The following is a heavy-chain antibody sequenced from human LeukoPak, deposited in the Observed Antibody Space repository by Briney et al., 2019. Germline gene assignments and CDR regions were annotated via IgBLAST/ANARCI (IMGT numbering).Heavy chain of an antibody. CDR1: GGSISSGSYC. D-gene: IGHD2-15*01. V-gene: IGHV4-61*02. CDR3: PRAQGHYSETDN. CDR2: IYASGTT. Sequence: SETLSLTCTVSGGSISSGSYCWGWIRQPAGKGPEWIGRIYASGTTNYNPSLKSRVTISVDKSKNQFSLKLSSVTAADTAVYYCPRAQGHYSETDNWGQGTLVTVSS. J-gene: IGHJ4*02.